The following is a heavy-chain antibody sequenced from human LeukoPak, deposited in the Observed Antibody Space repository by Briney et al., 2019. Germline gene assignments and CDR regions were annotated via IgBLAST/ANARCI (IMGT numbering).Heavy chain of an antibody. J-gene: IGHJ4*02. CDR2: IHNSGSP. Sequence: SETLSLTCTVSGGSISDYYWSWIRQPPGKGLEWIGYIHNSGSPNYNPSLKSRVTISLDTSKSQFSLKLRSVTAADTAVYHCARGYSSGRVDCRGQGTLVTVSS. CDR3: ARGYSSGRVDC. CDR1: GGSISDYY. D-gene: IGHD6-19*01. V-gene: IGHV4-59*01.